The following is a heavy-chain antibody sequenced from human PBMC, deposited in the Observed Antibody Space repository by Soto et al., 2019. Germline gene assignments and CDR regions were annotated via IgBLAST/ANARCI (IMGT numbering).Heavy chain of an antibody. V-gene: IGHV3-23*01. CDR3: AKDRRAGGNSAFYFDF. D-gene: IGHD3-16*01. CDR1: GFKFSNYA. J-gene: IGHJ4*02. CDR2: ISATGGGT. Sequence: GASLRLSCAASGFKFSNYAMSCVRQAPGKGLEWVSLISATGGGTYYADSVKGRFTISRDNSHNTLYLQVHSLTAEDTAVYYCAKDRRAGGNSAFYFDFWGQGAQVTVSS.